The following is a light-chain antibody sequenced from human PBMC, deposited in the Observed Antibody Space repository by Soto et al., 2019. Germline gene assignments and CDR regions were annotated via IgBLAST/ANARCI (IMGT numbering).Light chain of an antibody. CDR2: GNS. J-gene: IGLJ3*02. CDR1: SSNIGAGFD. V-gene: IGLV1-40*01. Sequence: QSVLTQPPSVSGAPGQRVTISCTGSSSNIGAGFDVHWYHQIAGTAPKLLIYGNSNRPSGVPDRFSGSKSGTSASLAINGLQAEDEAHDYCQSYDNSLSGSWVFGGGTELTVL. CDR3: QSYDNSLSGSWV.